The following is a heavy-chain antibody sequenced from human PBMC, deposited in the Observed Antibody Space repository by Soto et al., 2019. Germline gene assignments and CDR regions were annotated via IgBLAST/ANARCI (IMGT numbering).Heavy chain of an antibody. CDR2: IIPIFGTA. D-gene: IGHD6-13*01. J-gene: IGHJ3*02. CDR3: ARVRNSSSWYPNAFDI. CDR1: GGTFSSYA. V-gene: IGHV1-69*13. Sequence: SVKVSCKASGGTFSSYAISWVRQAPGQGLEWMGGIIPIFGTANYAQKFQGRVTITADESTSTAYMELSSLRSEDTAVYYCARVRNSSSWYPNAFDIWGQGTMVTVSS.